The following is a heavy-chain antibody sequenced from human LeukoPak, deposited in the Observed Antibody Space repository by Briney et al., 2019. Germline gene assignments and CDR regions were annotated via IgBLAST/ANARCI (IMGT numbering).Heavy chain of an antibody. CDR2: ISSSSSYI. CDR1: GFTFSSYS. J-gene: IGHJ3*02. D-gene: IGHD3-3*01. Sequence: GGSLRLSCAASGFTFSSYSMNWVRQAPGKGLEWVSSISSSSSYIYYADSVKGRFTISRDNAKNSLYLQMNSLRAEDTAVYYCARRFLVDDAFDIWGQGTMVTVSS. V-gene: IGHV3-21*01. CDR3: ARRFLVDDAFDI.